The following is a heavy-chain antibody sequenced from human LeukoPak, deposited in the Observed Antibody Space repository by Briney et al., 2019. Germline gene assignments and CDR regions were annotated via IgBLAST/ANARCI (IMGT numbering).Heavy chain of an antibody. CDR2: IKQDGSEK. D-gene: IGHD6-13*01. V-gene: IGHV3-7*01. CDR3: AGFVSWGIDY. Sequence: GGSLRLSCAASGFTFSRYWMSWVRQVPGKGLDWVANIKQDGSEKYYVASVKGRFTISRDNAKNSLYLQMNSLRAEDTAVYYCAGFVSWGIDYWGQGTLVTVSS. J-gene: IGHJ4*02. CDR1: GFTFSRYW.